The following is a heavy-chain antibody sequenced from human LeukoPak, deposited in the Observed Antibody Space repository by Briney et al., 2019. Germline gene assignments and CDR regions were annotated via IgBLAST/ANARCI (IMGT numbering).Heavy chain of an antibody. J-gene: IGHJ4*02. CDR2: IYPRDGST. V-gene: IGHV1-46*01. CDR1: GYTFASYY. CDR3: ARDQEGFDY. Sequence: ASVKVSCKASGYTFASYYIHWVRQAPGQGLEWMGMIYPRDGSTSYAQKFQGRVTVTRDTSTSTVHMELSGLRSEDTAVYYCARDQEGFDYWGQGTLVTVSS.